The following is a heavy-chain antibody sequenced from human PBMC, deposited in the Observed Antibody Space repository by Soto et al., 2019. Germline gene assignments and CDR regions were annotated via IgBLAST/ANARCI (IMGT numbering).Heavy chain of an antibody. J-gene: IGHJ4*02. V-gene: IGHV4-30-2*01. D-gene: IGHD6-6*01. Sequence: TLSLTCAVSGGSISSGGYSWSWIRQPPGKGLEWIGYIYHSGSTYYNPSLKGRFTTSRDNAKNTLYLQMNSLRAEDTSLYYCTRESSSLNRSLDYWGQGALVTVSS. CDR2: IYHSGST. CDR1: GGSISSGGYS. CDR3: TRESSSLNRSLDY.